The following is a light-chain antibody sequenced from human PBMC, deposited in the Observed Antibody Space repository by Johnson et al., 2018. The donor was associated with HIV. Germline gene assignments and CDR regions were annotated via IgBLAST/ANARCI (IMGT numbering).Light chain of an antibody. CDR1: SSNIGNNY. Sequence: QSVLTQPPSVSAAPGQKVTISCSGSSSNIGNNYVFWYQQLPGTAPKLLIYENNNRPSGVPDRFSGSKSGTSASLAISGLQAEDEADYYCAAWDDSLNGFYVFGTGTKVTVL. V-gene: IGLV1-51*02. CDR3: AAWDDSLNGFYV. CDR2: ENN. J-gene: IGLJ1*01.